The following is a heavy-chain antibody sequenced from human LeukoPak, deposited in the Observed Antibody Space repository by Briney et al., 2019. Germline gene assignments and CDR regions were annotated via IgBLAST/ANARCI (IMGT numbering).Heavy chain of an antibody. J-gene: IGHJ4*02. Sequence: GGSLRLSCSASGFTFSNYRMNWVRQAPGRGLEWVSSISSSSIYIYYADSLRGRFTISRDNAKNTLYLQMNSLRAEDTAVYYCASEGTTGTTWGPDYWGQGTLVTVSS. CDR3: ASEGTTGTTWGPDY. V-gene: IGHV3-21*01. D-gene: IGHD1-1*01. CDR2: ISSSSIYI. CDR1: GFTFSNYR.